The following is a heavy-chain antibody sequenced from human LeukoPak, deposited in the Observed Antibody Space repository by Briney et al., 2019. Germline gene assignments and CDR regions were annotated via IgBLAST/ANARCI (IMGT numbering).Heavy chain of an antibody. Sequence: SETLSLTCTVSGGSISSYYWSWIRQPPGKGLEWIGYIYYSGSTNYNPSLKSRVTISVDTSKNQFSLKLSSVTAADTAVYYCARVPRAKQYYFDYWGQGTLVTVSS. J-gene: IGHJ4*02. CDR3: ARVPRAKQYYFDY. V-gene: IGHV4-59*01. D-gene: IGHD1/OR15-1a*01. CDR1: GGSISSYY. CDR2: IYYSGST.